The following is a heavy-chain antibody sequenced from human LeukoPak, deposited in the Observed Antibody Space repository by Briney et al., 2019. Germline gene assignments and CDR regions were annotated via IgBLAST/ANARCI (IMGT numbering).Heavy chain of an antibody. CDR3: AKAVQWMVLGY. D-gene: IGHD6-19*01. V-gene: IGHV3-23*01. CDR1: GFTFSSYA. CDR2: ISGSGGST. Sequence: PGGSLRLSCAASGFTFSSYAMSWVRQAPGKGLEWVSAISGSGGSTYYADSVKGWFTISRDNTKNTLYLQMNSLRAEDTAVYYCAKAVQWMVLGYWGQGTLVTVSS. J-gene: IGHJ4*02.